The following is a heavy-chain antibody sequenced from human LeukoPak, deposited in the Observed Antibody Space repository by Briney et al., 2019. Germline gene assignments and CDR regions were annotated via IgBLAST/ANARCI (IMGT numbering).Heavy chain of an antibody. J-gene: IGHJ5*02. V-gene: IGHV3-30*06. CDR2: ISDDGNNN. Sequence: PRKSLRLSCAPSRFTFTSYGMHWVRQAPRKGLEWVAIISDDGNNNGYADSVKGRVTISRDNSKNTLSLQMNTLTPHETAVYYCAKDRGPIFDVATYHSDPWGPGVPVTPSS. CDR1: RFTFTSYG. CDR3: AKDRGPIFDVATYHSDP. D-gene: IGHD3-3*02.